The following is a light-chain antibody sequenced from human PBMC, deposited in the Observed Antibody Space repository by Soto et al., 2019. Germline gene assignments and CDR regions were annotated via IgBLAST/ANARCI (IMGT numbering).Light chain of an antibody. CDR1: QSISTW. CDR3: QQLNSYLRT. V-gene: IGKV1-5*01. CDR2: DAS. J-gene: IGKJ1*01. Sequence: DIQMTQSPSTLSASVGDRVTITCRASQSISTWLAWYQQKPGKAPKLLIYDASSLESGVPSRFSGSGSGTEFTLSISSLQPDDFATYHCQQLNSYLRTFGQGTKVDIK.